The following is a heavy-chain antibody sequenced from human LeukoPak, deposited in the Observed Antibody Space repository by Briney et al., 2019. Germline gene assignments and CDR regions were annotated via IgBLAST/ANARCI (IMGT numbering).Heavy chain of an antibody. Sequence: GGSLRLSCAGSGFTFSSYSMTWVRQAPGKGPEWVSSITRSSIYTYYADSVKGRFTISRDNAKKSLYLQMNSLRTEDTAVYYCVRALYDGSGYYSHFDYWGQGTLVTVSS. CDR3: VRALYDGSGYYSHFDY. D-gene: IGHD3-22*01. CDR2: ITRSSIYT. CDR1: GFTFSSYS. V-gene: IGHV3-21*01. J-gene: IGHJ4*02.